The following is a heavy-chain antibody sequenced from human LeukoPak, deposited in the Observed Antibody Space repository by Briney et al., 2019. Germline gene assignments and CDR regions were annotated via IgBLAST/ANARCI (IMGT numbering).Heavy chain of an antibody. CDR3: ARVDRDSSSFPFDY. D-gene: IGHD6-6*01. CDR1: GFTFSNNW. V-gene: IGHV3-7*01. CDR2: VKKDASEK. J-gene: IGHJ4*02. Sequence: GGSLRLSCAASGFTFSNNWMTWVRQAPGKGLEWVASVKKDASEKYYVDSVKGRFTISRDNAKNSLYLQMNSLRAEDTAVYYCARVDRDSSSFPFDYWGQGTLVTVSS.